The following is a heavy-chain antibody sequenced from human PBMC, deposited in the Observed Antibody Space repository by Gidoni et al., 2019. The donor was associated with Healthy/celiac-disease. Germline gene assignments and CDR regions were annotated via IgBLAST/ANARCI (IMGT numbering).Heavy chain of an antibody. V-gene: IGHV3-9*01. D-gene: IGHD3-10*01. CDR3: AKGGSGSYLYYYYGMDV. Sequence: EVQLVESGGGLVQPGRSLRLSCAASGFTFDDYAMHWVRQAPGKGLEWVSGISWNSGSIGYADSVKGRFTISRDNAKNSLYLQMNSLRAEDTALYYCAKGGSGSYLYYYYGMDVWGQGTTVTVSS. J-gene: IGHJ6*02. CDR1: GFTFDDYA. CDR2: ISWNSGSI.